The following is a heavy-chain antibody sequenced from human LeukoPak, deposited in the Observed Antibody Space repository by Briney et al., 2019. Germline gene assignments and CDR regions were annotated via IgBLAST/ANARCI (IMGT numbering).Heavy chain of an antibody. J-gene: IGHJ5*02. V-gene: IGHV1-18*01. CDR2: ISAYNGNT. Sequence: ASVKVSCKASGGTFSSYGISWVRQAPGQGLEWMGWISAYNGNTNYAQKLQGRVTMTTDTSTSTAYMELRSLRSDDTAVYYCARGVERWLQLLGWFDPWGQGTLVTVSS. D-gene: IGHD5-24*01. CDR1: GGTFSSYG. CDR3: ARGVERWLQLLGWFDP.